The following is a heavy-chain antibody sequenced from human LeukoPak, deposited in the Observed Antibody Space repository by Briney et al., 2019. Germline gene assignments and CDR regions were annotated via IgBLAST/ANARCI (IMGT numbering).Heavy chain of an antibody. Sequence: ASVKVSCKASGYTFTRHDVYWVRQATGQGLEWMGWINPNSKNTGYAQKFQGRVTLTTDTSTSTAYMELSSLDSEDTAVYYCARAIPFRYLLGGDYYERSSHGFDIWGQGTMITVS. J-gene: IGHJ3*02. V-gene: IGHV1-8*01. CDR3: ARAIPFRYLLGGDYYERSSHGFDI. D-gene: IGHD2-21*02. CDR1: GYTFTRHD. CDR2: INPNSKNT.